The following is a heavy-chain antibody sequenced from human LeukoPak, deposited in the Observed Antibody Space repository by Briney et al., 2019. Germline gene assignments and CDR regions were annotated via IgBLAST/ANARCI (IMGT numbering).Heavy chain of an antibody. CDR3: ATEFDSSGCMDV. J-gene: IGHJ6*02. D-gene: IGHD3-22*01. V-gene: IGHV1-24*01. CDR2: FDPEDGET. CDR1: GYTLTELS. Sequence: ASVTVSCKVSGYTLTELSMHWVRQAPGKGLEWMGGFDPEDGETIYAQKFQGRVTMTEDTSTDTAYMELSSLRSEDTAVYYCATEFDSSGCMDVWGQGTTVTVSS.